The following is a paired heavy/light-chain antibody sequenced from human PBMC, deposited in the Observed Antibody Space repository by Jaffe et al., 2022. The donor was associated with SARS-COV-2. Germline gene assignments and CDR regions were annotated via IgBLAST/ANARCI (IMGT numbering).Light chain of an antibody. Sequence: DIVMTQSPLSLAVTPGEPASISCRSSQSLLDSNGYNYLDWYLQKPGQSPQLLIYLGSNRASGVPDRFSGSGSGTDFTLKISRVEAEDVGVYYCMQALQTSLTFGGGTKVEIK. CDR2: LGS. J-gene: IGKJ4*01. CDR3: MQALQTSLT. CDR1: QSLLDSNGYNY. V-gene: IGKV2-28*01.
Heavy chain of an antibody. Sequence: QVQLVQSGAEVKRPGASVKVSCKASGYTLTSSGISWVRQAPGQGLEWMGWISTYTGNTNYAQYLQGRVTMITDTSTSTVYMELRSLRSDDTAAYFCARDSSYYFGSGSYNRMDVWGQGTTVTVAS. CDR3: ARDSSYYFGSGSYNRMDV. CDR2: ISTYTGNT. CDR1: GYTLTSSG. V-gene: IGHV1-18*01. D-gene: IGHD3-10*01. J-gene: IGHJ6*02.